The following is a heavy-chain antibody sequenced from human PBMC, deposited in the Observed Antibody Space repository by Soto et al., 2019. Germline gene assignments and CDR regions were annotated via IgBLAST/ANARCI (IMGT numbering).Heavy chain of an antibody. CDR1: GGTFSSYA. Sequence: SVKVSCKASGGTFSSYAISWVRQAPGQGLEWMGGIIPIFGTANYAQKFQGRVTITADESTSTAYMELSSLRSEDKAVYYCARGITTVRGLYPGLYYYYYGMDVWGQRTTVTVSS. J-gene: IGHJ6*02. V-gene: IGHV1-69*13. CDR2: IIPIFGTA. D-gene: IGHD3-10*01. CDR3: ARGITTVRGLYPGLYYYYYGMDV.